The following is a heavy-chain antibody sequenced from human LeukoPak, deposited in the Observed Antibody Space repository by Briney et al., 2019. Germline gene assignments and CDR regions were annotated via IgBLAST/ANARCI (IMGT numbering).Heavy chain of an antibody. CDR1: GLTFGSPW. Sequence: GGSLRHSCAASGLTFGSPWMPWVRQAPGKGLVWVSRNNSDGNATTYADSEKGRFTINRHNTRNSLFLQMYSLRAEDTAVYFCAREDGYCSGGNCYSYFDSWGQGTPVTVSS. J-gene: IGHJ4*02. CDR3: AREDGYCSGGNCYSYFDS. D-gene: IGHD2-15*01. V-gene: IGHV3-74*03. CDR2: NNSDGNAT.